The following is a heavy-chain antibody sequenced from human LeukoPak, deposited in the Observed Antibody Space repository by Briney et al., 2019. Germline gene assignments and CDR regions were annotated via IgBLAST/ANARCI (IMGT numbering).Heavy chain of an antibody. J-gene: IGHJ4*02. D-gene: IGHD3-16*02. V-gene: IGHV3-23*01. CDR2: ISGSGGST. CDR3: AKSLYGGCDY. Sequence: GGSLRLSCAASGFTFSSYAMSWVRQAPGKGLEWVSAISGSGGSTYYADSVKGRFTIFRDNSKNTVYLQMNSLRVEDTAVYYCAKSLYGGCDYWGQGTVVTVSS. CDR1: GFTFSSYA.